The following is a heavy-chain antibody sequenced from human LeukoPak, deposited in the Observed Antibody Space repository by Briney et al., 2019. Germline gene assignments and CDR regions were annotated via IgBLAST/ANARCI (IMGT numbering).Heavy chain of an antibody. D-gene: IGHD4-23*01. CDR1: GFTFSSYA. Sequence: GGSLRLSCAASGFTFSSYAMSWVRQAPGKGLEWVSAISGSGGNTYNADSVKGRFTISRDNSKNTLYLQMNSLRAEDTAVYYCAKDQYGGNPQYYFDYWGQGTLVTVSS. CDR2: ISGSGGNT. CDR3: AKDQYGGNPQYYFDY. J-gene: IGHJ4*02. V-gene: IGHV3-23*01.